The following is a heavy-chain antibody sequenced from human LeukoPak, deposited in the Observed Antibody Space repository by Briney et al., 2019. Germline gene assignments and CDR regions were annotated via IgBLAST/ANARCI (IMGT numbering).Heavy chain of an antibody. V-gene: IGHV3-30*02. Sequence: GGSLRLSCAVSGFTFSSYGMHWVRQAPGKGLEWVAFIRYDGSEKYYADSVKGRFTFSRDNSKNTLYLQMNSLRSEDTAVYYCARDQQVGATTRGWFDPWGQGTLVTVSS. CDR3: ARDQQVGATTRGWFDP. CDR1: GFTFSSYG. CDR2: IRYDGSEK. D-gene: IGHD1-26*01. J-gene: IGHJ5*02.